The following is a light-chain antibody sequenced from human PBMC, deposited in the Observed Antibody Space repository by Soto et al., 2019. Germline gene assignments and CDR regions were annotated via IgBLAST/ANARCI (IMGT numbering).Light chain of an antibody. CDR2: DAS. CDR1: QSVSTS. J-gene: IGKJ1*01. V-gene: IGKV3-11*01. Sequence: IVLTQSPVTLAVSPGESAVLSCRASQSVSTSLAWYQHKPGQAPRLFIYDASKRAPGIPARFTGSGSGAHFTLTISSLEPEDIAVYYCQVREVWPSFGQGTKVDIK. CDR3: QVREVWPS.